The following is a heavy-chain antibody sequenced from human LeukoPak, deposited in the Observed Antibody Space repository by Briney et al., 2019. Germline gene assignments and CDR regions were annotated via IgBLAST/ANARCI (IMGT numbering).Heavy chain of an antibody. CDR2: IYYSGST. V-gene: IGHV4-39*07. J-gene: IGHJ4*02. D-gene: IGHD3-22*01. Sequence: SETLSLTCTVSGGSISSSSYYWGWIRQPPGKGLEWIGSIYYSGSTYYNPSLKSRVTISVDTSKNQFSLKLSSVTAADTAVYYCARVEDVRYYDSSGYFRYWGQGTLVTVSS. CDR1: GGSISSSSYY. CDR3: ARVEDVRYYDSSGYFRY.